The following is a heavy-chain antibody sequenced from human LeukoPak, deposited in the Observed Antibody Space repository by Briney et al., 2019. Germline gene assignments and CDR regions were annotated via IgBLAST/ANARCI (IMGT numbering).Heavy chain of an antibody. D-gene: IGHD1-14*01. CDR1: GFTFSSYS. CDR2: ISSSSSYL. CDR3: ARDLGPTGAFDI. V-gene: IGHV3-21*01. J-gene: IGHJ3*02. Sequence: GGSLRLSCAASGFTFSSYSMNWVRQAPGKGLEWVSSISSSSSYLYYADSVKGRFTISRDNAKNSLYLQMNSLRAEDTAVYYCARDLGPTGAFDIWGQGTMVTVSS.